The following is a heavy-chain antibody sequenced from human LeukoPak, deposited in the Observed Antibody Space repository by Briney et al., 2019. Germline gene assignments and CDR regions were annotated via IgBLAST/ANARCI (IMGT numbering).Heavy chain of an antibody. V-gene: IGHV4-61*02. CDR1: GYSISSGDYY. CDR2: VDLGGRR. CDR3: AREGAYCSGTDCFATTVDA. J-gene: IGHJ5*02. Sequence: PSETLSLTCNVSGYSISSGDYYWTWIRQPAGKGLEWIGRVDLGGRRSINNTFISRFTVFVAPPKNRFSLSLTSVTAADTATYYCAREGAYCSGTDCFATTVDAWGPGALVTVSS. D-gene: IGHD2-2*01.